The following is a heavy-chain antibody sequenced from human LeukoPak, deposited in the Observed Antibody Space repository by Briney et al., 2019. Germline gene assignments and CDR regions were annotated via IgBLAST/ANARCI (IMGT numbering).Heavy chain of an antibody. D-gene: IGHD3-22*01. CDR2: IYHSGST. CDR3: SRASPYYDSSGHLDY. Sequence: SGTLSLTCAVSGGSISSSNGWGWVRQPPGKGLGWVGEIYHSGSTNYNPSLKSRVTISVDKSKNQFSLKLSSVTAADTAVYYCSRASPYYDSSGHLDYWGQGTLVTVSS. CDR1: GGSISSSNG. V-gene: IGHV4-4*02. J-gene: IGHJ4*02.